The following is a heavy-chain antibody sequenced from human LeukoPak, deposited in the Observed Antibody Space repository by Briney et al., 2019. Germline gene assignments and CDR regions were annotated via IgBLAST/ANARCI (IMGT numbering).Heavy chain of an antibody. V-gene: IGHV3-23*01. J-gene: IGHJ4*02. Sequence: PGGSLRLSCAASGFTFRSYVMSWVRQAPGKGLEWVSAISSSSGSTYYADSVKGRFTISRDNSKNTLYLQMNSLRAEDTAVYYCAKESGSYSFAWDYWGQGTLVTVSS. CDR3: AKESGSYSFAWDY. CDR1: GFTFRSYV. CDR2: ISSSSGST. D-gene: IGHD1-26*01.